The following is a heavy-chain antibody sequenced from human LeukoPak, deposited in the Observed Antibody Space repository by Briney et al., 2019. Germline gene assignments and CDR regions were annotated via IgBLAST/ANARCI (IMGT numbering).Heavy chain of an antibody. CDR1: GGSISSYY. CDR3: ATVVGTTERWLDP. V-gene: IGHV4-59*08. D-gene: IGHD1-26*01. CDR2: IYYSGNT. J-gene: IGHJ5*02. Sequence: SETLSLTCTVSGGSISSYYWSWIRQPPGKGLEWIGYIYYSGNTNYNPSLKSRVTISVDTSKNQFSLKLNSVTAADTAVYYCATVVGTTERWLDPWGQGTLVTVSS.